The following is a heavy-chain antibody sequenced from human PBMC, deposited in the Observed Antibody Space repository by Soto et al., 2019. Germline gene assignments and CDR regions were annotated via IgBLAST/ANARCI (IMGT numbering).Heavy chain of an antibody. V-gene: IGHV1-18*01. CDR2: ISAYNGNT. CDR1: GYTFTSYG. J-gene: IGHJ3*02. Sequence: QVPLVQSGAEVKKPGASVKVSCKASGYTFTSYGISWVRQAPGQGLEWMGWISAYNGNTNYAQKLQGRVTMTTDTSTSTAYMELRSLRSDDTAVYYCARGSLMITCGGVIVPKSAFDIWGQGTMVTVSS. CDR3: ARGSLMITCGGVIVPKSAFDI. D-gene: IGHD3-16*02.